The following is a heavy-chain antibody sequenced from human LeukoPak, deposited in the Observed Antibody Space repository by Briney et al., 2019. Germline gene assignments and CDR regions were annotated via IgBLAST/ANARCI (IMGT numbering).Heavy chain of an antibody. CDR1: GGTFSSYA. CDR3: AREPPVYCSSTSCYNDPFDP. V-gene: IGHV1-69*13. Sequence: SVKVSCKASGGTFSSYAISWVRRAPGQGLEWMGGIIPIFGTANYAQKFQGRVTITADESTSTAYMELSSLRSEDTAVYYCAREPPVYCSSTSCYNDPFDPWGQGTLVTVSS. D-gene: IGHD2-2*02. J-gene: IGHJ5*02. CDR2: IIPIFGTA.